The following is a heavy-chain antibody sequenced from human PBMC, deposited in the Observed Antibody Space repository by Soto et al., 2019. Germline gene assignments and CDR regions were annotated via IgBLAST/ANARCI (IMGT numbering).Heavy chain of an antibody. D-gene: IGHD6-6*01. J-gene: IGHJ4*02. CDR1: GFTFSSYS. CDR2: ISSSSSYI. Sequence: NPGGFLRLSCAASGFTFSSYSMNWVRQAPGKGLEWASSISSSSSYIYYADSVKGRFTISRDNAKNSLYLQMNSLRAEDTAVYYCASKVEYSSSPFDYWGQGTLVTVSS. CDR3: ASKVEYSSSPFDY. V-gene: IGHV3-21*01.